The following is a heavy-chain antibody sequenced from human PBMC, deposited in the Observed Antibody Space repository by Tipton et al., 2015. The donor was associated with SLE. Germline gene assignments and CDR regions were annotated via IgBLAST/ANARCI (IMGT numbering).Heavy chain of an antibody. Sequence: QLVQSGAEVKKPGASVKASGKASGYTLPSYGISWGRQAPGQGLEGMGWISAYNGTTNYAQKLQGRVTMTTDTSTSTAYMELRSLRSDDTAVYYCARDSRLWFRELLSWGQGTLVTVSS. CDR3: ARDSRLWFRELLS. CDR2: ISAYNGTT. J-gene: IGHJ4*02. CDR1: GYTLPSYG. D-gene: IGHD3-10*01. V-gene: IGHV1-18*01.